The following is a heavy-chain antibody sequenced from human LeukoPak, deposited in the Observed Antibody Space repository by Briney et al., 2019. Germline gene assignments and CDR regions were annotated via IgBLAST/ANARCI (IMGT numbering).Heavy chain of an antibody. J-gene: IGHJ4*02. D-gene: IGHD3-3*01. CDR1: GFTFSNYG. CDR3: AKDDRPLYYDFWSGQFL. Sequence: GGSLRLSCAASGFTFSNYGMHWVRQAPGKGLEWVAFIRYDGSNKYYADSVKGRFTISRDNSKNTLYLQMNSLRAEDTAVYYCAKDDRPLYYDFWSGQFLWGQGTLVTVSS. V-gene: IGHV3-30*02. CDR2: IRYDGSNK.